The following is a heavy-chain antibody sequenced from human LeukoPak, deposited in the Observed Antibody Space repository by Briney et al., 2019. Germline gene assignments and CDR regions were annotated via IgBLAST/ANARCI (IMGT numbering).Heavy chain of an antibody. V-gene: IGHV4-34*01. CDR1: GGSFSGYY. J-gene: IGHJ5*02. D-gene: IGHD3-22*01. CDR3: ARGQYYYDSSGYRNWFDP. Sequence: NPSETLSLTCAVFGGSFSGYYWTWIRQPPGKGLEWIGEVSLSGSTSYNPSLKSRVTISVDTSKNQFSLKLSSVTAADTAVYYCARGQYYYDSSGYRNWFDPWGQGTLVTVSS. CDR2: VSLSGST.